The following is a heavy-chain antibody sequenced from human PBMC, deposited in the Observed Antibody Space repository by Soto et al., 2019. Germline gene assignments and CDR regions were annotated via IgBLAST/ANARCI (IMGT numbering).Heavy chain of an antibody. V-gene: IGHV3-21*01. J-gene: IGHJ4*02. CDR2: ISSSSSYI. CDR1: GFTVSSYS. Sequence: PGGCVRLSCASAGFTVSSYSMNWVRQAPGKGLEWVSSISSSSSYIYYADYADSVKGRFTISRDNAKNSLYLQMNSLRAEDTAVDYCARDQGYSHYWGQGTLVTVSS. D-gene: IGHD5-18*01. CDR3: ARDQGYSHY.